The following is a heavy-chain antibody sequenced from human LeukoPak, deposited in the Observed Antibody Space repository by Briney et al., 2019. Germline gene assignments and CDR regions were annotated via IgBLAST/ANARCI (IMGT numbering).Heavy chain of an antibody. D-gene: IGHD2-8*01. CDR1: VFTLTNHG. J-gene: IGHJ4*02. Sequence: GGSLRLSCVASVFTLTNHGVHGVRQAPGKGLEWVAIIWYDGSKELYADSVKGRFTISRDNSRNSLYLQMNSLRAEDTAVYYGSRESGNGPDYWGQGTLVTVSS. V-gene: IGHV3-33*01. CDR2: IWYDGSKE. CDR3: SRESGNGPDY.